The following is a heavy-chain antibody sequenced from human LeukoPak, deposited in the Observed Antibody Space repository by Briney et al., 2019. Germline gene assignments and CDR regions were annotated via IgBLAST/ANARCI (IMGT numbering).Heavy chain of an antibody. CDR1: GYSISSGYY. Sequence: SETLSLTCAVSGYSISSGYYWGRIRQPPGKGLEWIGSIYHSGSTYYNPSLKSRVTISVDTSKNQFSLKLSSVTAADTAVYYCARHSTAMATGYWGQGTLVTVSS. CDR3: ARHSTAMATGY. J-gene: IGHJ4*02. CDR2: IYHSGST. V-gene: IGHV4-38-2*01. D-gene: IGHD5-18*01.